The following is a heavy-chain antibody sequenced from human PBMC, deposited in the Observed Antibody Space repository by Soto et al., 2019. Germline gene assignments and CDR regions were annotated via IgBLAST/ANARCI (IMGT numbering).Heavy chain of an antibody. CDR3: ARTGGSYYYDSSGYYYPEKKDHFDY. CDR2: IYYSGST. CDR1: GGSISSGGYY. V-gene: IGHV4-31*03. Sequence: QVQLQESGPGLVKPSQTLSLTCTVSGGSISSGGYYWSWIRQHPGKGLEWIGYIYYSGSTYYNPSLKSRVTISVDTSKNQFSLKLSSVTAADTAVYYCARTGGSYYYDSSGYYYPEKKDHFDYWGQGTLVTVSS. J-gene: IGHJ4*02. D-gene: IGHD3-22*01.